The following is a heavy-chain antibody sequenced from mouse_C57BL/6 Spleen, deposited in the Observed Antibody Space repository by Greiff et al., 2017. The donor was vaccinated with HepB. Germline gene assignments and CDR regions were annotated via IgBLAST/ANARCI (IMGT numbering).Heavy chain of an antibody. CDR3: AREGGDYALFAY. V-gene: IGHV5-4*01. CDR1: GFTFSSYA. D-gene: IGHD2-4*01. Sequence: EVKLLESGGGLVKPGGSLKLSCAASGFTFSSYAMSWVRQTPEKRLEWVATISDGGSYTYYPDNVQGRFTISRDNAKNNLYLQMSHLKSEDTAMYYCAREGGDYALFAYWGQGTLVTVSA. J-gene: IGHJ3*01. CDR2: ISDGGSYT.